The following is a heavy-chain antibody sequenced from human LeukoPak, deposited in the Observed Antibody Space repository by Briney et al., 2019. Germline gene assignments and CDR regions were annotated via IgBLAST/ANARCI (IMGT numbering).Heavy chain of an antibody. CDR1: GFTFSSYG. CDR2: ISYDGSNK. J-gene: IGHJ4*02. Sequence: PGGSLRLSCAASGFTFSSYGMHWVRQAPGKGLEWVAVISYDGSNKYYADSVKGRFTISRDNSKNTLYLQMNSLRAEDTAVYYCAKELANPRMTTVTPAGSDYWGQGTLVTVSS. CDR3: AKELANPRMTTVTPAGSDY. D-gene: IGHD4-17*01. V-gene: IGHV3-30*18.